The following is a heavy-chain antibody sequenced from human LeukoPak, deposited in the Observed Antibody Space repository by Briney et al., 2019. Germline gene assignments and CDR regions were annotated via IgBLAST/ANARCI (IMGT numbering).Heavy chain of an antibody. D-gene: IGHD4-17*01. CDR2: ISSSGDYT. J-gene: IGHJ4*02. Sequence: GGSLRLSCSASGFTFSDYAMHWVRQAPGRGLQFVSAISSSGDYTSYSDSVNGRFNIYRDNSKNTLHLQLSSLRPEDTAVYFCVKRGRTSDYAYDYWGQGSLVTVSS. V-gene: IGHV3-64D*06. CDR3: VKRGRTSDYAYDY. CDR1: GFTFSDYA.